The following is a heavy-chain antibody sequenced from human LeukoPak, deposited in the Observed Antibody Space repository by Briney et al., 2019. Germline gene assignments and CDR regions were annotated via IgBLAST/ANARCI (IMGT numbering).Heavy chain of an antibody. D-gene: IGHD6-19*01. Sequence: GGSLRLSCAASGFTVSSNYMSWVRQAPGKGLEWVSTIYSGGSTYYADSVKGRFTISRDTSKNTLYLQMNSLRGEDTAVYYCARNGYTSGWYRHWGQGTLVTVSS. V-gene: IGHV3-53*01. CDR1: GFTVSSNY. J-gene: IGHJ4*02. CDR3: ARNGYTSGWYRH. CDR2: IYSGGST.